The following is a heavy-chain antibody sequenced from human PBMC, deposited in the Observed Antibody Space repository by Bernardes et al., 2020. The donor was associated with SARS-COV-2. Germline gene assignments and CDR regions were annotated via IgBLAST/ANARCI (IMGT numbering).Heavy chain of an antibody. D-gene: IGHD3-3*01. CDR2: IYYSGST. J-gene: IGHJ6*02. V-gene: IGHV4-31*03. CDR1: GGSISSGGYY. CDR3: ARGITICGVVDCMDV. Sequence: SEALSLTCTVSGGSISSGGYYWSWLRQHPGKGLEWIGYIYYSGSTYYNPSLKSRVTISVDTSKNQFLLKLSPVTAADTAVYYCARGITICGVVDCMDVCGQGTTVTVSS.